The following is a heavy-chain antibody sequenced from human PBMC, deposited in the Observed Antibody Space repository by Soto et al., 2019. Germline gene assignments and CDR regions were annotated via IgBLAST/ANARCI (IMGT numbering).Heavy chain of an antibody. CDR1: GFTLSNFW. D-gene: IGHD4-17*01. Sequence: EVQLVESGGDLAQPGGSLRLSCADSGFTLSNFWVNWVRQATGKGLEWVANIKQGGIEKNYVDSVKGRFTISRDDTKNSLFLQMNNLRAEDTAVYYCLVTTSAFDIWGRGTTVTVSS. J-gene: IGHJ3*02. CDR3: LVTTSAFDI. V-gene: IGHV3-7*01. CDR2: IKQGGIEK.